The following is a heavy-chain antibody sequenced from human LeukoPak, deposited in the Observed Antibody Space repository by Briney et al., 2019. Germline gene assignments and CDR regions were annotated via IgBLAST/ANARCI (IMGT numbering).Heavy chain of an antibody. D-gene: IGHD3-3*01. CDR3: AKMEGQRLYDYCMDV. J-gene: IGHJ6*03. Sequence: GGSLRLSCAASGFAFSNFAMSWVRQAPGKGLEWVSAMSGSGYYTYYAESVKGRFTISRDNSKITLYLHMNSLRADDTAVYYCAKMEGQRLYDYCMDVWGRGTTVTVSS. CDR1: GFAFSNFA. CDR2: MSGSGYYT. V-gene: IGHV3-23*01.